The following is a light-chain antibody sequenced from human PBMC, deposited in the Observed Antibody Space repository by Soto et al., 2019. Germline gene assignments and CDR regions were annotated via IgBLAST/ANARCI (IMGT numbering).Light chain of an antibody. CDR1: QSVSSY. Sequence: EIVLTHSPATLSLSPGERATLSCRASQSVSSYLAWYQQKPGQAPRLLIYDASNRATGIPARFSGSGSGTDFTLTISSLEPEDFAVYYCQQRSNFMYTFGQGTKLEIK. V-gene: IGKV3-11*01. J-gene: IGKJ2*01. CDR2: DAS. CDR3: QQRSNFMYT.